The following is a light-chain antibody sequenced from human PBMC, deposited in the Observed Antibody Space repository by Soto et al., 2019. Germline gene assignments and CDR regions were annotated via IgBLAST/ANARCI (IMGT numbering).Light chain of an antibody. V-gene: IGKV3-20*01. CDR2: GAS. J-gene: IGKJ4*01. Sequence: EIVLTQSPGGVSLSPGERATLSCRASQSVSGSYLAWYQQKPGQAPRLLIYGASTRATGIPDRCSGRGSGTDFTLTISRREPEDVAVYYCQQDGSSSLTFGGGTKVEI. CDR3: QQDGSSSLT. CDR1: QSVSGSY.